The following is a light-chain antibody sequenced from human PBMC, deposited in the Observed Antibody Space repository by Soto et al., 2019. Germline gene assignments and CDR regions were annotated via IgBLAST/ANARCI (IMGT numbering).Light chain of an antibody. CDR3: QHFRT. Sequence: MTQFPAILSASVGARVTITCRASQSITAWLAWYQQKPGKAPRLLFFDASSLQSGVPSRFSASGSGTDFTLTISSLQPDDFATYYCQHFRTFGQGTKVDI. CDR1: QSITAW. V-gene: IGKV1-5*01. CDR2: DAS. J-gene: IGKJ1*01.